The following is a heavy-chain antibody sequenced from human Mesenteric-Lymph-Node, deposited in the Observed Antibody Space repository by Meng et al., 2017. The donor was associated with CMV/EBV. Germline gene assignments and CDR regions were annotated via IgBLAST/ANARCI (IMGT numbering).Heavy chain of an antibody. D-gene: IGHD2/OR15-2a*01. J-gene: IGHJ2*01. CDR1: GYTFSTYS. Sequence: SGYTFSTYSMHWLRQAPGQGLEWMGRINPNSGGTHYPQKFQGRVTMTRDTSITTAYMELSRLTSDDTAVYYCARGVIALARFWYFDLWGRGTLVTVSS. CDR2: INPNSGGT. V-gene: IGHV1-2*06. CDR3: ARGVIALARFWYFDL.